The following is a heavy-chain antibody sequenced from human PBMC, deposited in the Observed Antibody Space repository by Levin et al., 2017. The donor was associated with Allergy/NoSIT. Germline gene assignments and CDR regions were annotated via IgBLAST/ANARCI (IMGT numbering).Heavy chain of an antibody. CDR3: ARLHGDSSGFFDY. Sequence: GSLRLSCTVSGGSISSYYWSWIRQPPGKGLEWIGYIYYSGSTNYNPSLKSRVTISVDTSKNQFSLKLSSVTAADTAVYYCARLHGDSSGFFDYWGQGTLVTVSS. CDR2: IYYSGST. V-gene: IGHV4-59*08. CDR1: GGSISSYY. D-gene: IGHD3-22*01. J-gene: IGHJ4*02.